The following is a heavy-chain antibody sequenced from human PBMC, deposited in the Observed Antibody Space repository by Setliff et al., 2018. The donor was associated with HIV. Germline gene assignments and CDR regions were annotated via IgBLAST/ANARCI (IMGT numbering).Heavy chain of an antibody. CDR2: INHSGSA. D-gene: IGHD3-22*01. J-gene: IGHJ4*02. V-gene: IGHV4-39*07. Sequence: PSETLSLTCTVSGDSISSNNYYWSWIRQPPGKGLEWIGEINHSGSANYNPSLKSRVTMSLDTAKNQFSLKLSSVTAADTAVYYCARDDYYYDSSGYYPTFDYWGQGTLVTVSS. CDR3: ARDDYYYDSSGYYPTFDY. CDR1: GDSISSNNYY.